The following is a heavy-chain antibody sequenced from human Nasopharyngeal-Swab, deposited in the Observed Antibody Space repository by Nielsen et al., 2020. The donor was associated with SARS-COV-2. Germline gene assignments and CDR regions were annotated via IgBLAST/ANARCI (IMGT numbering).Heavy chain of an antibody. CDR1: GGSSSGHH. Sequence: SETLSLTCAVYGGSSSGHHCTWIPRPPGKGLEWFGEINHSGSTNYNPSLKSRVTISVDTSKNQFSLKLSSVTASDTAVYYCARGMAAAEAGVYYYYGMDVWGQGTTVTVSS. V-gene: IGHV4-34*01. J-gene: IGHJ6*02. CDR3: ARGMAAAEAGVYYYYGMDV. CDR2: INHSGST. D-gene: IGHD6-13*01.